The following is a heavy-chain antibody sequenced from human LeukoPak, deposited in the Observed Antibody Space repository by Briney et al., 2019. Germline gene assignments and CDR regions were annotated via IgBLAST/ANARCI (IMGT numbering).Heavy chain of an antibody. V-gene: IGHV4-4*07. D-gene: IGHD2-15*01. CDR1: GGSISSYY. Sequence: PSETLSLTCAVSGGSISSYYWSWIRQPAGKGLEWIGRIYTSGTTNYNPSPKSRVTMSVDTSKNQFSLNLNSVTAADTAVYYCARTSPRAATFDYSGQGTLGTVSS. J-gene: IGHJ4*02. CDR2: IYTSGTT. CDR3: ARTSPRAATFDY.